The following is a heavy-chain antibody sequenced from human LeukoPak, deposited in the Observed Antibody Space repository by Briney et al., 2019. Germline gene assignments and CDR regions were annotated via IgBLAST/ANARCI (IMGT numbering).Heavy chain of an antibody. Sequence: ASVKVSCKASGYTFTSYAMHWVRQAPGQRLEWMGWINAGNGNTKYSQKFQGRVTITRDTSASTAYMELNGLRSDDTAIYYCARTWIQLFTPDFDLWGQGTLVTVSS. J-gene: IGHJ4*02. CDR3: ARTWIQLFTPDFDL. CDR2: INAGNGNT. V-gene: IGHV1-3*01. CDR1: GYTFTSYA. D-gene: IGHD5-18*01.